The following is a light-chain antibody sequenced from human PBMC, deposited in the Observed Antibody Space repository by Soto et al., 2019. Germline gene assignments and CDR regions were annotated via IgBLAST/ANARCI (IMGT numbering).Light chain of an antibody. J-gene: IGKJ2*02. V-gene: IGKV1-39*01. CDR2: SAS. CDR3: QQTFNTPPCT. CDR1: ESVDYF. Sequence: DVELTQSPSSLSASVGDRVTITCRASESVDYFLNWYQQRPGKPPKLLIYSASNLLSGVPSRFSGSGSGTDFSLTISDLQPEDSATYYCQQTFNTPPCTFGQGTKLEIK.